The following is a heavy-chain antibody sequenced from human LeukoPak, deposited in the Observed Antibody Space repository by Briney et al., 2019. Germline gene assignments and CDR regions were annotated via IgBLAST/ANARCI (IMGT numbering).Heavy chain of an antibody. CDR3: AREGFYYFDF. CDR1: GFSFSSYN. Sequence: PGGSLRLSCEASGFSFSSYNMDWVRQTPGKGLEWLANIKQDGSEKTYVDSVKGRFTIFRDNAKNLLYLQMNSLRVEDTAVYYCAREGFYYFDFWGQGTLVTVSS. V-gene: IGHV3-7*01. CDR2: IKQDGSEK. J-gene: IGHJ4*02.